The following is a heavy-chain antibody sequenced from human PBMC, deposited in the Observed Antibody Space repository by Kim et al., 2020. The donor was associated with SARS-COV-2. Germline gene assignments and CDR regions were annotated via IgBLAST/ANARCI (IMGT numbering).Heavy chain of an antibody. J-gene: IGHJ6*03. V-gene: IGHV3-30-3*01. CDR3: ARDLIFGVVIIPHYMDV. CDR1: GFTFSSYA. Sequence: GGSLRLSCAASGFTFSSYAMHWVRQAPGKGLEWVAVISYDGSNKYYADSVKGRFTISRDNSKNTLYLQMNSLRAEDTAVYYCARDLIFGVVIIPHYMDVWGKGTTVTVSS. D-gene: IGHD3-3*01. CDR2: ISYDGSNK.